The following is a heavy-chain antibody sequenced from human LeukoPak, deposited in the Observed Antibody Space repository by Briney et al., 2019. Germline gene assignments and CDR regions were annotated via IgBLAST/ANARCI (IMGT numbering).Heavy chain of an antibody. D-gene: IGHD2-15*01. J-gene: IGHJ4*02. CDR1: RFTFSDAW. Sequence: GGSLTLSCAASRFTFSDAWMSWVRQAPGKGLEWVAFIRYDGSNKYYADSVKGRFTISRDNSKNTVYLQMNSLRAEDTSVYYCAKGSDCSGGSCYFDYWGQGTLVTVSS. V-gene: IGHV3-30*02. CDR3: AKGSDCSGGSCYFDY. CDR2: IRYDGSNK.